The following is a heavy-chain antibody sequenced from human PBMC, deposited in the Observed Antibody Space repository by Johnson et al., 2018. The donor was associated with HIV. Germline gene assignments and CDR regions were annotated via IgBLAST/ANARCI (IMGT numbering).Heavy chain of an antibody. V-gene: IGHV3-73*02. J-gene: IGHJ3*02. CDR3: TRINYISYSAFDS. CDR1: GFTFSGSA. D-gene: IGHD3-10*01. Sequence: VQLVESGGGLVQPGGSLKLSCAASGFTFSGSAIHWVRQASGKGLEWVGRIRSKANDYATAYAASVKGRFTISRDDSKNTAYLQINSLKTEDTAVYYCTRINYISYSAFDSWGQGTMVTVAS. CDR2: IRSKANDYAT.